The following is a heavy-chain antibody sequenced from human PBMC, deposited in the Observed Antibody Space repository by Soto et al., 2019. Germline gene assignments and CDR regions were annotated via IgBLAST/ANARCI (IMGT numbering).Heavy chain of an antibody. Sequence: ASVKVSCKASGSGFISSCIQWGRQAHGQRLEWIGWIVVASGQTNYAQNFRGRVAITRDTSTATAYIELTGLTSEDTAVYFCSADRPDIGVGWWVWGQGTTVTVSS. D-gene: IGHD2-15*01. CDR1: GSGFISSC. CDR2: IVVASGQT. V-gene: IGHV1-58*02. J-gene: IGHJ6*02. CDR3: SADRPDIGVGWWV.